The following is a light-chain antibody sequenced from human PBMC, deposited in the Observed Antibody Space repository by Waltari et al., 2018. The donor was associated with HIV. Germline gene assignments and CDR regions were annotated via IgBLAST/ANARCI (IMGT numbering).Light chain of an antibody. V-gene: IGLV2-14*03. J-gene: IGLJ2*01. CDR1: TINYDS. CDR3: SSYAASGSVI. Sequence: QSALTQPASVSGSPGQSVTLSCTGPTINYDSVSWYQQHPAKAPTLIIFEGTYRPSGISNRFSASKSGNTASLTISGLQAEDEAHYYCSSYAASGSVIFGGGTNLTVL. CDR2: EGT.